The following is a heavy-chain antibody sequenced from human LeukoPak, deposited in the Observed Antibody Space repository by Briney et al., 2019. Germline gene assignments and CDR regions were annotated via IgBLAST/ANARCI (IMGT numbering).Heavy chain of an antibody. CDR1: GYTFTGYY. V-gene: IGHV1-46*01. J-gene: IGHJ4*02. CDR2: INPSGGST. Sequence: ASVKVSCKASGYTFTGYYMHWVRQAPGQGLEWMGIINPSGGSTSYAQKFQGRVTMTRDTSTSTVYMELSSLRSEDTAVYYCATLAYGGGVDYWGQGTLVTVSS. CDR3: ATLAYGGGVDY. D-gene: IGHD3-16*01.